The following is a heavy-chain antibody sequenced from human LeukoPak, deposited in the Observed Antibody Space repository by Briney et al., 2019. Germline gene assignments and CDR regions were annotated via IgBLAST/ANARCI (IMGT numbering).Heavy chain of an antibody. CDR2: IYYSGST. CDR1: GGSISSYY. Sequence: SETLSLTCTVSGGSISSYYWSWIRQPPGKGLEWIGYIYYSGSTNYNPSLKGRVTISVDTSKNQFSLRLSSVTAADTAVYYCARVTGYMIEDYFDYWGQGTLVTVSS. CDR3: ARVTGYMIEDYFDY. J-gene: IGHJ4*02. D-gene: IGHD3-22*01. V-gene: IGHV4-59*01.